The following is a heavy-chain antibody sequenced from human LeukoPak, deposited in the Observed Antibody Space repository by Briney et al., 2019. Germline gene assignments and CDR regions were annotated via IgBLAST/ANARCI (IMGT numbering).Heavy chain of an antibody. CDR1: GYTFTSYD. V-gene: IGHV7-4-1*02. J-gene: IGHJ4*02. D-gene: IGHD3-16*02. CDR3: ARAYDDYVWGSNRTTYY. Sequence: ASVKVSCKASGYTFTSYDMNWVRQAPGQGLEWMGMINTNTGNPRYAQGFNGRVVFSWDISVSTVYLQISSLKAEDTAVYYCARAYDDYVWGSNRTTYYTGQGTLVTVSS. CDR2: INTNTGNP.